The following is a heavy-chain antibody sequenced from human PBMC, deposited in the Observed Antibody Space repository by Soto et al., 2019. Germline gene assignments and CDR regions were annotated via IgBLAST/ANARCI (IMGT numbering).Heavy chain of an antibody. Sequence: QVQLVQSGAEVKKPGASVKVSCKASGYTFTSYDINWVRQATGQGLEWMGWMNANSGNTGYAQKFQGRVTMTRNTSISTAYMELSSLRSEDTAVYYCARGVYSSGWYVGWFDPWGQGTLVTVSS. CDR1: GYTFTSYD. CDR2: MNANSGNT. J-gene: IGHJ5*02. CDR3: ARGVYSSGWYVGWFDP. D-gene: IGHD6-19*01. V-gene: IGHV1-8*01.